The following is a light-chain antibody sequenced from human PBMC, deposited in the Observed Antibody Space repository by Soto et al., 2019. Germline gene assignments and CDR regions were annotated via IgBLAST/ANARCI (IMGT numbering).Light chain of an antibody. CDR3: QQYNNWPPWT. CDR1: QFITNN. Sequence: EVLMTQSPAALSVSPGERATLSCRASQFITNNLAWYRQTPGQAPRLLIYGASTRATGVPARFSGSGSGTEFTLTISSLQSEDFAVYYCQQYNNWPPWTFGQGTKVEMK. J-gene: IGKJ1*01. CDR2: GAS. V-gene: IGKV3-15*01.